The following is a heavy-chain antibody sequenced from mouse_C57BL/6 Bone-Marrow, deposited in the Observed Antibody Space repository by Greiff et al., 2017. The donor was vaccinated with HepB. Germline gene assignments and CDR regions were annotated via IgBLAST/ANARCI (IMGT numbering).Heavy chain of an antibody. CDR3: LLGFDY. V-gene: IGHV5-17*01. J-gene: IGHJ3*01. Sequence: EVKVVESGGGLVKPGGSLKLSCAASGFTFSDYGMHWVRQAPEKGLEWVAYISSDSSTNNYADTVKSRFTISRDNAKNTLFLQMTSLRSEDTDMYYSLLGFDYWGQGTRVTVSA. D-gene: IGHD3-1*01. CDR2: ISSDSSTN. CDR1: GFTFSDYG.